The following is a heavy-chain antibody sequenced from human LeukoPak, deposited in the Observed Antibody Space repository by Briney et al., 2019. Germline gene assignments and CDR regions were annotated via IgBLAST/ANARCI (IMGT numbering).Heavy chain of an antibody. CDR3: ARAARIAAAGRNWFDP. Sequence: GASVKVSCKASGYTFTSYDISWVRQATGQGLEWMGWMNPNSGNTGYAQKFQGRVTMTRNTSISTAYMELSSLRSEDTAVYYCARAARIAAAGRNWFDPWGQGTLVTVSS. J-gene: IGHJ5*02. D-gene: IGHD6-13*01. V-gene: IGHV1-8*01. CDR2: MNPNSGNT. CDR1: GYTFTSYD.